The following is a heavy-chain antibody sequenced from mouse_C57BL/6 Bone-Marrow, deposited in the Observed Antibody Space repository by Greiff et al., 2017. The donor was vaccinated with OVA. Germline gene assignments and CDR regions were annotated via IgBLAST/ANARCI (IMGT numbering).Heavy chain of an antibody. Sequence: EVKLVESGEGLVKPGGSLKLSCAASGFTFSSYAMSWVRQTPEKRLEWVAYISSGGDYIYYADTVKGRFTISRDNARNTLYLQMSSLKSEDTAMYYCTREGYYYGSLYAMDYWGQGTSVTVSS. V-gene: IGHV5-9-1*02. CDR1: GFTFSSYA. CDR3: TREGYYYGSLYAMDY. D-gene: IGHD1-1*01. J-gene: IGHJ4*01. CDR2: ISSGGDYI.